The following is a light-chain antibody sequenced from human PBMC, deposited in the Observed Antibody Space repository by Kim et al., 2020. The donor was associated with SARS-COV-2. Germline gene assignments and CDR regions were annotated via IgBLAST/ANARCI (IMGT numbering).Light chain of an antibody. J-gene: IGKJ1*01. CDR2: GES. V-gene: IGKV3-20*01. Sequence: QGAGSTIPGRASQRVSRSYLAWYQQKHGQALRLRINGESIWKTGIPDRFSGSEFGTDFTLTTRRLEPEDFAVYYCKQDGVPWTFGEGTKGDIK. CDR1: QRVSRSY. CDR3: KQDGVPWT.